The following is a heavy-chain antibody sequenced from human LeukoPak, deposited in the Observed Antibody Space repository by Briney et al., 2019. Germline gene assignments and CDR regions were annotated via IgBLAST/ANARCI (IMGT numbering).Heavy chain of an antibody. D-gene: IGHD3-3*01. Sequence: GGSLRLSCAASGFTFSSYAMSWVRQAPGKGLEWVSALSGSGGSTYYADSVKGRFTISRDNSKNTLYLQMNSLRAEDTAVYYCARSPYYDFWSGYSNWFDPWGQGTLVTVSS. J-gene: IGHJ5*02. CDR1: GFTFSSYA. CDR2: LSGSGGST. V-gene: IGHV3-23*01. CDR3: ARSPYYDFWSGYSNWFDP.